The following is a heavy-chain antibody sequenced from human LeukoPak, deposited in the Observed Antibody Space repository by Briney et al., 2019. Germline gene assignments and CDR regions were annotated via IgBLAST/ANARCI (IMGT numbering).Heavy chain of an antibody. J-gene: IGHJ4*02. CDR3: ARAHRVGIVVVTPIDFDY. CDR2: IRYDGSNK. CDR1: GFTFSSYG. V-gene: IGHV3-30*02. D-gene: IGHD3-22*01. Sequence: TGGSLRLSCAASGFTFSSYGMHWVRQAPGKGLEWVAFIRYDGSNKYYADSVKGRFTISRDNSKNTLYLQMNNLRAEDTAVYYCARAHRVGIVVVTPIDFDYWGQGTLVTVSS.